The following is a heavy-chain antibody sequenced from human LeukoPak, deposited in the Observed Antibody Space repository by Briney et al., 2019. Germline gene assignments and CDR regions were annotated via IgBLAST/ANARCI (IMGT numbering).Heavy chain of an antibody. Sequence: GGSLRLSCAASGFTFSSYGMHWVRQAPGKGLEWVAVIWYDGSNKYYADSVKGRFTISRDNSKNTLYLQMNSLRAEDTAVYYCARVAGISTANYYYYYYMDVWGKGTTVTVSS. CDR3: ARVAGISTANYYYYYYMDV. V-gene: IGHV3-33*01. CDR1: GFTFSSYG. D-gene: IGHD2-2*01. J-gene: IGHJ6*03. CDR2: IWYDGSNK.